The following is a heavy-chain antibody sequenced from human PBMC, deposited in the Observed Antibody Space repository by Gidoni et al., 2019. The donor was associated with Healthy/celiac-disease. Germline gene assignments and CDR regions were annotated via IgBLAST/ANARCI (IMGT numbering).Heavy chain of an antibody. CDR3: ARVRRLTVTTWYFDL. Sequence: QVQLQQWGAGLLKPSETLSLTCAVYGGSFSGYYWSWIRQPPGKGLDWIGEINHSGSTNYNPSLKSRVTISVDTSKNQFSLKLSSVTAADTAVYYCARVRRLTVTTWYFDLWGRGTLVTVSS. V-gene: IGHV4-34*01. CDR2: INHSGST. D-gene: IGHD4-17*01. J-gene: IGHJ2*01. CDR1: GGSFSGYY.